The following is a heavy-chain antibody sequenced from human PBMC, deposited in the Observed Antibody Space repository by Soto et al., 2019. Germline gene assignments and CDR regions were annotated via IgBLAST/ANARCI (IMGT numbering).Heavy chain of an antibody. D-gene: IGHD3-22*01. CDR2: INAGNGNT. Sequence: QVQLVQSGAEEKKPGASVKVSCKASGYTFTSYAIHWVRQAPGQRLEWMGWINAGNGNTKYSQKFQGRVTITRDTSASTAYMELSSLRSEDTAVYCCARGLGDYYPPFDYWGQGTLVTVSS. V-gene: IGHV1-3*05. J-gene: IGHJ4*02. CDR3: ARGLGDYYPPFDY. CDR1: GYTFTSYA.